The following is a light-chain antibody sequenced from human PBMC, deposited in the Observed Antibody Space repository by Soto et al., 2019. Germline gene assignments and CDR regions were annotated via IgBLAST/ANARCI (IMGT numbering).Light chain of an antibody. V-gene: IGKV3D-15*01. J-gene: IGKJ4*01. CDR1: QSVSSSY. Sequence: EIVMTQSPATLSVSPGERATLSCRASQSVSSSYLAWYQQKPGQAPRLLIYGAFNRATGIPARFSGSGSGTEFTLIISSLQSEDIADYYCQQYSDWPLTFGGGTKVDI. CDR3: QQYSDWPLT. CDR2: GAF.